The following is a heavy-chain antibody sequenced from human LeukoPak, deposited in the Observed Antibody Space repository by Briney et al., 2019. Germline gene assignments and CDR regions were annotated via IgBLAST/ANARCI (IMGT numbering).Heavy chain of an antibody. CDR3: ARDPDGDYDFDY. D-gene: IGHD4-17*01. Sequence: PXGSLRLSCAASGFSFSDYGMNWVRRAPGKGLEWLSHINSNGAVISYADSVKGRFTISRDTAKSSLYLQMNSLKIEDTAIYFCARDPDGDYDFDYWGQGTLVTVSS. CDR1: GFSFSDYG. CDR2: INSNGAVI. J-gene: IGHJ4*02. V-gene: IGHV3-48*01.